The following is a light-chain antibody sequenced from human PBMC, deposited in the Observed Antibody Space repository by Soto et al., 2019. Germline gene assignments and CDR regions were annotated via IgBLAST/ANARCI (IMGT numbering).Light chain of an antibody. CDR3: ETWDRNSWV. CDR2: LESSGSY. Sequence: QAVVTQSSSASASLGSSVKLTCTLSSGHSSHIIAWHQQQPGKAPRYLMKLESSGSYNKGSGVPDRFSGSSSGADRYLTISNLQFEDEAEYYCETWDRNSWVFGGGTKLTVL. CDR1: SGHSSHI. J-gene: IGLJ3*02. V-gene: IGLV4-60*02.